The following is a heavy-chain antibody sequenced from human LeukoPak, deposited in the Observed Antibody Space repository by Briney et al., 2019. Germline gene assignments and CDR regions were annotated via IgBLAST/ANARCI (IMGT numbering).Heavy chain of an antibody. V-gene: IGHV1-8*01. CDR2: MNPNSGNT. J-gene: IGHJ4*02. Sequence: ASVKVSCKASGYTFTSYDINWVRQATGQGLEWMGWMNPNSGNTGYAQKFQGRVTMTRNTSISTAYMELSSLRSEDTAVYYCARVSWSGYYRPFDYWGQGTLVTVSS. D-gene: IGHD3-3*01. CDR3: ARVSWSGYYRPFDY. CDR1: GYTFTSYD.